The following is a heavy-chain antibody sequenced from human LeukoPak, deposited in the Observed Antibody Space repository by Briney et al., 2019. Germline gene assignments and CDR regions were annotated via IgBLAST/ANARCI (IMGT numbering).Heavy chain of an antibody. V-gene: IGHV3-53*01. CDR2: IYSAGTT. CDR1: GFTVSRNY. CDR3: ARGDDYGDAWYYFDC. J-gene: IGHJ4*02. D-gene: IGHD4-17*01. Sequence: PWGSLRLSCAASGFTVSRNYYMNWVRQAPGKGLEWVSVIYSAGTTYYADSVKGRFTISRDNSKNTVYLQMNSLRAEDTAVYYCARGDDYGDAWYYFDCWGQGTLITVSS.